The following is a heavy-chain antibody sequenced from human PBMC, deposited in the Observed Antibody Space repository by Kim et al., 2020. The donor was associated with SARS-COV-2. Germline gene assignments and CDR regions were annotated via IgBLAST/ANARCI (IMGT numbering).Heavy chain of an antibody. V-gene: IGHV2-5*04. CDR2: IYWDGDK. Sequence: SGPTLVKPTQTLTLTCTFSGFSLRTSGVGVGWIRQPPGRALEWLALIYWDGDKRYSPSLRSRLTITKDTSKNQRVLRMTNMDSVDTGPYYCLRLMRDNASQRYFDYWGQGTLVTVSS. D-gene: IGHD1-1*01. J-gene: IGHJ4*02. CDR1: GFSLRTSGVG. CDR3: LRLMRDNASQRYFDY.